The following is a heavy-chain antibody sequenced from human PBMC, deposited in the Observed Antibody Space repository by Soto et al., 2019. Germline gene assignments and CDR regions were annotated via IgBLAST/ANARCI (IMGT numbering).Heavy chain of an antibody. Sequence: SQTLSLTCTVSGGYVSSGSYYWRWIRQPPGKGLEWIGYIYYSGSTNYNPSLKSRVTISVDTSKNQFSLKLSSVTAADTAVYYCARVGIGAAVNINGFGPLGQGTLVTVSS. J-gene: IGHJ5*02. CDR3: ARVGIGAAVNINGFGP. CDR1: GGYVSSGSYY. V-gene: IGHV4-61*01. CDR2: IYYSGST. D-gene: IGHD6-13*01.